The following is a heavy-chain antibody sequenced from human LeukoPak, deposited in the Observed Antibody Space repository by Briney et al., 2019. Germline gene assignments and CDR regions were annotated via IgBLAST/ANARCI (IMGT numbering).Heavy chain of an antibody. CDR2: IYYSGST. V-gene: IGHV4-31*11. J-gene: IGHJ3*02. CDR3: ARGPQYVAAFDI. Sequence: SETLSLTCAVYGGSFSGYYWSWIRQHPGKGLEWIGYIYYSGSTYYNPSLKSRVTISVDTSKNQFSLKLSSVTAADTAVYYCARGPQYVAAFDIWGQGTMVTVSS. CDR1: GGSFSGYY. D-gene: IGHD2-15*01.